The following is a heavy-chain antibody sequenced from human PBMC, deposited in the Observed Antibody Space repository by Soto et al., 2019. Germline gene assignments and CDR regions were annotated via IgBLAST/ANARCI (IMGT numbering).Heavy chain of an antibody. J-gene: IGHJ4*02. CDR3: AKHATAYYDFWSGGRAPFYFDY. D-gene: IGHD3-3*01. CDR1: GFTFSSYA. Sequence: EVQLLESGGGLVQPGGSLRLSCAASGFTFSSYAMSWVRQAPGKGLEWVSAISGSGGSTYYAVSVKGGFTISRDNSKNTLYLQMNSLRAEDTAVYYCAKHATAYYDFWSGGRAPFYFDYWGQGTLVTVSS. CDR2: ISGSGGST. V-gene: IGHV3-23*01.